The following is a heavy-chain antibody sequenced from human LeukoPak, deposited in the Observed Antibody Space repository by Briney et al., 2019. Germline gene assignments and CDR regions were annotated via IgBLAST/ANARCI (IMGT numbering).Heavy chain of an antibody. CDR3: ARAGGSGSSPHSYYFDY. CDR1: GGSISSGGYS. J-gene: IGHJ4*02. D-gene: IGHD3-10*01. Sequence: SETLSLTCAVSGGSISSGGYSWSWIRQPPGKGLEWIGYIYHSGSTYYNPSLKSRVTISVDRSKNQFSLKLSSVTAADTAVYYCARAGGSGSSPHSYYFDYWGQGTLVTVSS. CDR2: IYHSGST. V-gene: IGHV4-30-2*01.